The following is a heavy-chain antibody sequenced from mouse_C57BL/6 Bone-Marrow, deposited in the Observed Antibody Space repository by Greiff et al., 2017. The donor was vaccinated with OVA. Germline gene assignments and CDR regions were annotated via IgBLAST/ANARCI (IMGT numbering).Heavy chain of an antibody. CDR1: GYTFTDYY. V-gene: IGHV1-26*01. CDR3: ARKDYGSSWDYYAMDY. J-gene: IGHJ4*01. D-gene: IGHD1-1*01. Sequence: EVQVQQSGPELVKPGASVKISCKASGYTFTDYYMNWVKQSHGKSLEWIGDINPNNGGTSYNQKFKGKATLTVDKSSSTAYMELRSLTSEDSAVYYCARKDYGSSWDYYAMDYWGQGTSVTVSS. CDR2: INPNNGGT.